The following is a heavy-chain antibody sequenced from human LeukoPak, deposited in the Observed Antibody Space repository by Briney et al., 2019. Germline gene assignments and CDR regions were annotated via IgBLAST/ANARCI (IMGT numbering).Heavy chain of an antibody. D-gene: IGHD2-2*01. V-gene: IGHV1-69*13. CDR3: ASRYCSSTSCYVSWYFDL. J-gene: IGHJ2*01. Sequence: VASVTVSCKASGCTFSSYAISWVRQAPGQGLEWMGGIIPIFGTANYAQKFQGRVTITADESTSTAYMELSSLRSEDTAVYYCASRYCSSTSCYVSWYFDLWGRGTLVTVSS. CDR2: IIPIFGTA. CDR1: GCTFSSYA.